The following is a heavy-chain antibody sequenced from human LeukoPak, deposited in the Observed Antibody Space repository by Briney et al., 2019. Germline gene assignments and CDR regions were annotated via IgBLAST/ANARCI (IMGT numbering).Heavy chain of an antibody. CDR1: GGSISSYY. CDR2: IYYSGST. V-gene: IGHV4-59*12. CDR3: ARGENQLGRWFDP. D-gene: IGHD1-1*01. Sequence: SETLSLTCTVSGGSISSYYWSWIRQPPGKGLEWIGYIYYSGSTNYNPSLKSRVTISVDTSKNQFSLKLSSVTAADTAVYYCARGENQLGRWFDPWGQGTLVTVSS. J-gene: IGHJ5*02.